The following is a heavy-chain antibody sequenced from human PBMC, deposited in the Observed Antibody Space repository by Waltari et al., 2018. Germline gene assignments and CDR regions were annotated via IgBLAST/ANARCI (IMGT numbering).Heavy chain of an antibody. Sequence: EVQLVESGGGLVQPGRSLRLSCAASGFTFDDYAMPWVRQAPGKGLGWVSGISWNSGSIGYADSVKGRFTISRDNAKNSLYLQMNSLRAEDTALYYCAKDMTAAAGQFDYWGQGTLVTVSS. CDR1: GFTFDDYA. J-gene: IGHJ4*02. D-gene: IGHD6-13*01. CDR3: AKDMTAAAGQFDY. CDR2: ISWNSGSI. V-gene: IGHV3-9*01.